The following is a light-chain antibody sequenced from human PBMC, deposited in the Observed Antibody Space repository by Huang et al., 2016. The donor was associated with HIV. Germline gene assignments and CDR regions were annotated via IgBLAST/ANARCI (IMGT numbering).Light chain of an antibody. J-gene: IGKJ3*01. CDR1: QSIKSF. V-gene: IGKV1-39*01. Sequence: DIQMTQSPSSLSASIGDRVTITCRASQSIKSFLNWYQQKPGTAPKLLIYAASNLHAGVPSRFSGSGSATEFTLTISSLQPEDFATYYCQQSSSAPFTFGPGTRVDIK. CDR3: QQSSSAPFT. CDR2: AAS.